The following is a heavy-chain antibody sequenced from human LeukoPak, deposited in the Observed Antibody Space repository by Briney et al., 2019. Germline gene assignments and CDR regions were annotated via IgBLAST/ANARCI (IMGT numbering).Heavy chain of an antibody. Sequence: PSETLSLTCTVSGVSISNYYWSWIRRPPGKGLEWIGYIDYSGSTSYNPSLKSRVTISVDTSKKQFSLKLSSVTAADTAVYYCARVEEGYGSGRRENYYYYYMDVWGKGTTVTISS. D-gene: IGHD3-10*01. CDR1: GVSISNYY. V-gene: IGHV4-59*01. J-gene: IGHJ6*03. CDR3: ARVEEGYGSGRRENYYYYYMDV. CDR2: IDYSGST.